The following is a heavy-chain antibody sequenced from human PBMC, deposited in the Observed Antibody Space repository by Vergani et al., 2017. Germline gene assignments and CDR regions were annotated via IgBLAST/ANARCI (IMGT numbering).Heavy chain of an antibody. CDR1: GFTVSSNY. CDR3: ARDKRITMVRGVPNYYYGMDV. V-gene: IGHV3-53*01. J-gene: IGHJ6*02. CDR2: IYSGGST. Sequence: EVQLLESGGGLVQPGGSLRLSCAASGFTVSSNYMSWVRQAPGKGLEWVSVIYSGGSTYYADSVKGRFTISRDNSKNTLYLQMNSLRAEDTAVYYCARDKRITMVRGVPNYYYGMDVWGQGTTVTVSS. D-gene: IGHD3-10*01.